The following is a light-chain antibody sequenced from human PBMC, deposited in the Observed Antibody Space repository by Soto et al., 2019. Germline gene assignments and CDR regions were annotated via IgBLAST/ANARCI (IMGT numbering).Light chain of an antibody. Sequence: QSVLTQPPSVSAAPGQKVTISCSGGSSNIGYNYVSWYQQVPGTAPKVLIYDNNYRPSGIPDRFSGSKSGTSATLVITGLQTGDEADYYCGTWDSSLTAGVIGGGTKLTVL. CDR1: SSNIGYNY. V-gene: IGLV1-51*01. CDR3: GTWDSSLTAGV. J-gene: IGLJ2*01. CDR2: DNN.